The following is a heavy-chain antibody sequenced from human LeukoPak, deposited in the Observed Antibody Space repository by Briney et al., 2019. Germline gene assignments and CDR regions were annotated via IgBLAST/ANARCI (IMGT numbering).Heavy chain of an antibody. V-gene: IGHV1-2*02. D-gene: IGHD1-26*01. CDR2: INSNSGGT. CDR1: GYTFTGYY. Sequence: ASVKVSCKASGYTFTGYYMHWVRQAPGQGLEWMGWINSNSGGTNYAQKFQGRVTMTRDTSISTTYMEVSRLRSDGTAVYYCARDGNFDYWGQGTLVTVSS. CDR3: ARDGNFDY. J-gene: IGHJ4*02.